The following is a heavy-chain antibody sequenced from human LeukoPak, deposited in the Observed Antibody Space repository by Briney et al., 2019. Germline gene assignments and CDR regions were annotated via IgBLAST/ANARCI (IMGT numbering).Heavy chain of an antibody. V-gene: IGHV5-10-1*01. CDR2: IDPSDSYT. Sequence: GESLRISCEGSGYSFTSYWITWERQMPGKGLEWMGKIDPSDSYTIYSPSFQGHVTISTDKSISTAYLQWSSLKASDTAMYYCARITYYRNFDYWGQGTLVTVSS. D-gene: IGHD3-10*01. CDR1: GYSFTSYW. J-gene: IGHJ4*02. CDR3: ARITYYRNFDY.